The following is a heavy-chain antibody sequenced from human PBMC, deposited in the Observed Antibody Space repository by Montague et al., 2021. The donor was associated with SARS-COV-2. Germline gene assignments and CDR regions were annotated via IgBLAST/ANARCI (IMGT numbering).Heavy chain of an antibody. D-gene: IGHD4-17*01. V-gene: IGHV6-1*01. Sequence: CAISGDSVWSNTAAWNWIRQSPSGGLEWLGRTNYRSKWTRDCATSVEDRISIDPDTSKNQFFLHLRSVTPEDTGVYYCVRDTGSAQAGFDAWGQGTLVTVSS. CDR3: VRDTGSAQAGFDA. CDR2: TNYRSKWTR. CDR1: GDSVWSNTAA. J-gene: IGHJ4*02.